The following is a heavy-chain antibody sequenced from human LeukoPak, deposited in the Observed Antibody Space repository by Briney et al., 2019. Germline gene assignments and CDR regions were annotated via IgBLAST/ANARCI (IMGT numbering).Heavy chain of an antibody. CDR3: AKGSNYDIDY. D-gene: IGHD3-22*01. Sequence: PGGSLRLSCGASGFTFRDYGMHWVHQAPGKGLQWVTFIRYDGTEKYYIDSVRGRFTISRDNSKNTLYLQMNSLRSEDTAMYYCAKGSNYDIDYWGQGILLTVSS. CDR1: GFTFRDYG. V-gene: IGHV3-30*02. CDR2: IRYDGTEK. J-gene: IGHJ4*02.